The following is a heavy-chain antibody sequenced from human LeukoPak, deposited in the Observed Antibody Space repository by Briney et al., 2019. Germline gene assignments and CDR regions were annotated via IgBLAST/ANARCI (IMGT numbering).Heavy chain of an antibody. V-gene: IGHV3-48*04. D-gene: IGHD3-10*01. CDR1: GFTFSSYS. J-gene: IGHJ4*02. CDR2: ISSSSSTI. Sequence: GGSLRLSCAASGFTFSSYSMNWVRQAPGKGLEWVSYISSSSSTIYYADPVKGRFTISRDNAKNSLYLQMDSLRAEDTAVYYCARAGVWFGEPLDYWGQGTLVTVSS. CDR3: ARAGVWFGEPLDY.